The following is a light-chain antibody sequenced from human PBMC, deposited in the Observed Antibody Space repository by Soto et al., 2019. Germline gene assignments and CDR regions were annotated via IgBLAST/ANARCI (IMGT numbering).Light chain of an antibody. V-gene: IGLV1-44*01. Sequence: QSVLTQPPSASGTPGQRVTISCSGSSSNIGSNTVNWYQQLPGTAPKLLIYSNDQRPSGVPDRFSGAKSGTSASLAIGELQSEDEADYYCAARDDRRSAVVFGGGTKLTVL. CDR2: SND. CDR3: AARDDRRSAVV. J-gene: IGLJ2*01. CDR1: SSNIGSNT.